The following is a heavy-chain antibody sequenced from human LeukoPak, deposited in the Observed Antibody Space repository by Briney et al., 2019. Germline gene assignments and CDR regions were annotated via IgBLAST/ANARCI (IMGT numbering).Heavy chain of an antibody. D-gene: IGHD3-3*01. CDR3: ARGPVTIFGVVIVWFDP. V-gene: IGHV1-46*01. Sequence: VASVKVSCKASGHTFITYFMHWLRQARGQRLEWMGIINPNNGGTTYAQKFQGRVTMTRDMSTNTLYMELSSLRSDDTAVYYCARGPVTIFGVVIVWFDPWGQGTLVTVSS. CDR1: GHTFITYF. CDR2: INPNNGGT. J-gene: IGHJ5*02.